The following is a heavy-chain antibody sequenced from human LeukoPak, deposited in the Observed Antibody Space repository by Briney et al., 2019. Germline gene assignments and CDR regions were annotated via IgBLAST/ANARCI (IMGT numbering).Heavy chain of an antibody. Sequence: ASVKVSCKASGYTFTGYYMHWVRQAPGQGLEWMGWINPNSGGTNYAQKFQGRVTMTRDTSISTAYMELSRLRSDDTAVHYCAVGSGSYYYYGMDVWGQGTTVTVSS. V-gene: IGHV1-2*02. CDR3: AVGSGSYYYYGMDV. CDR1: GYTFTGYY. J-gene: IGHJ6*02. D-gene: IGHD3-10*01. CDR2: INPNSGGT.